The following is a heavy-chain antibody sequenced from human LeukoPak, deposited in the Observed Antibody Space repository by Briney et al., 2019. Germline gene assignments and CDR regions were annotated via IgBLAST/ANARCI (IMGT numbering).Heavy chain of an antibody. CDR3: AKALSYYDSSGYYPGY. CDR1: GFTVSSNY. V-gene: IGHV3-53*05. D-gene: IGHD3-22*01. CDR2: IYSGGST. J-gene: IGHJ4*02. Sequence: PGGSLRLSCAASGFTVSSNYMSWVRQAPGKGLEWVSVIYSGGSTYYADSVKGRFTISRDNSKNTLYLQMNSLRAEDTAVYYCAKALSYYDSSGYYPGYWGQGTLVTVSS.